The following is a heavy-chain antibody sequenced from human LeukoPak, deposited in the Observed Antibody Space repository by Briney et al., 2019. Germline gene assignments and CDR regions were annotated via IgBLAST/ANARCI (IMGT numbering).Heavy chain of an antibody. Sequence: GASVKVSCKASGYTFTSYGISWVRQAPGQGLEWMGWISAYNGNTNYAQKVQGRVTMTTDTSTSTAYLELRSLRSDDTAVYYCARDFCSTNCHDAFNIWGQGTMVTVSS. V-gene: IGHV1-18*01. CDR2: ISAYNGNT. CDR3: ARDFCSTNCHDAFNI. D-gene: IGHD2-2*01. J-gene: IGHJ3*02. CDR1: GYTFTSYG.